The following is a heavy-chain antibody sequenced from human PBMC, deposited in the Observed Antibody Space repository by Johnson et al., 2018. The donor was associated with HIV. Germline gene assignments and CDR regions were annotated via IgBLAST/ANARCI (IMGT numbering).Heavy chain of an antibody. CDR2: ISYDGSNK. CDR1: GFTFSSYA. D-gene: IGHD3-22*01. Sequence: VQLVESGGGVVQPGRSLRLSCAASGFTFSSYAMHWVRQAPGKGLEWVAVISYDGSNKYYADSVKGRFTISRADSKNTLYLQMNSLRAEDTAVYYCAKDAHITMIVVVISALDAFDIWGQGTMVTVSS. J-gene: IGHJ3*02. V-gene: IGHV3-30-3*01. CDR3: AKDAHITMIVVVISALDAFDI.